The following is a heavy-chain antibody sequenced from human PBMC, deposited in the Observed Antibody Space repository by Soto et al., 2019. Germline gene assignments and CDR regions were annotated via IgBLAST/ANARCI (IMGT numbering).Heavy chain of an antibody. J-gene: IGHJ6*02. CDR3: ARATVTTYYYGMDV. V-gene: IGHV3-74*01. CDR1: RFTFSSYW. D-gene: IGHD4-4*01. CDR2: INSDGSST. Sequence: GGSLRLSCAASRFTFSSYWMHWVRQAPGKGLVWVSRINSDGSSTSYADSVKGRFTISRDNAKNTLYLQMNSLRAEDTAVYYCARATVTTYYYGMDVWGQGTTVTVSS.